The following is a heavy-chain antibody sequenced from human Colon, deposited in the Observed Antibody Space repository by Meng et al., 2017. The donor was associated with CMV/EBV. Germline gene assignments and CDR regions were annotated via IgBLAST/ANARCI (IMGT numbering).Heavy chain of an antibody. V-gene: IGHV3-23*03. J-gene: IGHJ4*02. D-gene: IGHD1-7*01. Sequence: GESLKISCAASGFTFSSYAMSWVRQAPGKGLEWVSLIYAVGTPYYADSVKGRFTISRDNDRNIIDLQMSSLTADDTAIYYCVTGTTGYFDLWGQGTLVTVS. CDR2: IYAVGTP. CDR3: VTGTTGYFDL. CDR1: GFTFSSYA.